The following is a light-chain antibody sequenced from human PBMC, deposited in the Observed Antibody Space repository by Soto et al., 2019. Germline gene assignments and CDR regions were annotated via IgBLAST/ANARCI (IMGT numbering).Light chain of an antibody. CDR3: QHYIDYSYT. V-gene: IGKV1-5*03. J-gene: IGKJ2*01. CDR1: QRIDVW. CDR2: GAS. Sequence: DIQMTQSPSTLSASVGDRVTITCRASQRIDVWLAWYQQKPGRAPKLLISGASSLESGVPSRFSGSGSGTDFTLTISSLQPDDFATYYCQHYIDYSYTFGQGTKLEIK.